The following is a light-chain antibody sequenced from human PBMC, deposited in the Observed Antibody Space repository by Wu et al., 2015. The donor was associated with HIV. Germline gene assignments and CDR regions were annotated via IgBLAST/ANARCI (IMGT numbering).Light chain of an antibody. CDR3: HQYHTYHYS. Sequence: DIQMTQSPSTLSASVGDRVTITCRASQDISRWLAWYQQKPGKAPKLLIYKASSLESGVPSRFSGSGSGTEFTLTISSPQSDDSATYFCHQYHTYHYSLGQGTKLEIK. V-gene: IGKV1-5*03. CDR1: QDISRW. J-gene: IGKJ2*03. CDR2: KAS.